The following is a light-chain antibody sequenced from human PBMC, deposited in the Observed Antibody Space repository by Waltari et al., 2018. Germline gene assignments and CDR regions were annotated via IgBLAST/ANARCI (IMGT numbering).Light chain of an antibody. Sequence: SYELTQPPSVSVSPGQTARIICSGDALPKKYVFWYQQKSGQAPDLVICGDNKRPPGTPPRFSGSSSVTLATLTINGARVEDAADYYCFSTDSSGDRGVFGGGTKLAVL. J-gene: IGLJ3*02. CDR3: FSTDSSGDRGV. CDR1: ALPKKY. CDR2: GDN. V-gene: IGLV3-10*01.